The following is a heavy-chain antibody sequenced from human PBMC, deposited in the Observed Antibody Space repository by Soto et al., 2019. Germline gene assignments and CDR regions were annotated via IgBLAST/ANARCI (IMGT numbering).Heavy chain of an antibody. D-gene: IGHD3-22*01. CDR1: GDTFSSYA. V-gene: IGHV1-69*13. Sequence: SVKVSCKASGDTFSSYAIGWVRQAPGQGLEWMGGIIPIFGTANYAQKFQGRVTITADESTSTAYMELSSLRSEDTAVYYCARDGSGYRSRASPMDVWGQGTTVTVSS. J-gene: IGHJ6*02. CDR2: IIPIFGTA. CDR3: ARDGSGYRSRASPMDV.